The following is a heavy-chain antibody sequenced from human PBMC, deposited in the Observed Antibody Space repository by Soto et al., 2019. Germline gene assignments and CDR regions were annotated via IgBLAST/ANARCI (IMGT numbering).Heavy chain of an antibody. CDR3: ARAPPSDYGDYENYFDY. D-gene: IGHD4-17*01. V-gene: IGHV1-46*03. Sequence: GASVKVSCKASGYTFTSYYMHWVRQAPGQGLEWMGIINPSGGSTSYPQKFQGRVTMTRDTSTSTVYMELSSLRSEDTAVYYCARAPPSDYGDYENYFDYWGQGTLVTVSS. J-gene: IGHJ4*02. CDR2: INPSGGST. CDR1: GYTFTSYY.